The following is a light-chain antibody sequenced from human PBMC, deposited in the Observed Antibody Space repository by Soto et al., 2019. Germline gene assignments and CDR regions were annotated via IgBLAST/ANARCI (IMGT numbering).Light chain of an antibody. CDR1: QSVSSY. V-gene: IGKV3-11*01. J-gene: IGKJ3*01. CDR2: DAS. CDR3: QQRSSWPPFT. Sequence: EIVLTQSPATLSLSPGERATLSCRASQSVSSYLAWYQRKPGQAPRLLIYDASNRATGIPARFSGSGSGTDFNLTISSLEPEDFAGSYCQQRSSWPPFTFGPGTKVDIK.